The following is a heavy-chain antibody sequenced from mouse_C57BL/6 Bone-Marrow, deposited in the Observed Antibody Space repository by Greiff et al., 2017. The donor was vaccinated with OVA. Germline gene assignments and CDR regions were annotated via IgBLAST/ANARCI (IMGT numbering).Heavy chain of an antibody. Sequence: VKLMESGAELARPGASVKLSCKASGYTFTSYGISWVKQRTGKGLEWIGEIYPRSGNTYYNEKVKGKATLTADKSSRTAYMELRSLTSEDSSVYFCARRDYYYWYFDVWGTGTTVTVSS. CDR2: IYPRSGNT. CDR1: GYTFTSYG. D-gene: IGHD1-1*01. J-gene: IGHJ1*03. CDR3: ARRDYYYWYFDV. V-gene: IGHV1-81*01.